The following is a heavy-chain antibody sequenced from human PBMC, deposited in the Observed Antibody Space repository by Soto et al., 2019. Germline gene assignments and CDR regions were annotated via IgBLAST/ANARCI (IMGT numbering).Heavy chain of an antibody. CDR2: TFPMFGKA. J-gene: IGHJ5*02. D-gene: IGHD2-2*01. CDR3: ASAPAASEWFDP. Sequence: GASVKVSCKASGGTFSSYAISWVRQAPGQGLEWMGGTFPMFGKANYAQKFQGRVTISADKSTSTAYLQWSSLKASDTAMYYCASAPAASEWFDPWGQGTLVTVSS. V-gene: IGHV1-69*06. CDR1: GGTFSSYA.